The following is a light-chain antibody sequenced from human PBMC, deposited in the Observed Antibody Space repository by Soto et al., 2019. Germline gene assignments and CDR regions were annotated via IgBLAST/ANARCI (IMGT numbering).Light chain of an antibody. CDR1: QRFXSSY. Sequence: IELTQCACTLSLSPGERATLPCRASQRFXSSYLAWDQQKPGQAPRLRXADASHRATGSPARLSGSGSETDFTRTISSLEPEDCAAYYCQQRSKGTKTFGQGTKVDIK. J-gene: IGKJ1*01. V-gene: IGKV3-11*01. CDR3: QQRSKGTKT. CDR2: DAS.